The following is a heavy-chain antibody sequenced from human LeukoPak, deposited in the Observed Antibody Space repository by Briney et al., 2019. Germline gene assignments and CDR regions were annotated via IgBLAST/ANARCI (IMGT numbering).Heavy chain of an antibody. CDR3: ARGCTGGGYFAY. CDR1: GYTFSSFD. CDR2: INPNSGGT. V-gene: IGHV1-2*02. D-gene: IGHD3-10*02. J-gene: IGHJ4*02. Sequence: AASVKVSSEAPGYTFSSFDMRWVRQAPGQGLEWMGWINPNSGGTHYAQKFQGRVTMTRDTSINTFYMELSSLRSDDTAVYYCARGCTGGGYFAYWGQGTLVTVSS.